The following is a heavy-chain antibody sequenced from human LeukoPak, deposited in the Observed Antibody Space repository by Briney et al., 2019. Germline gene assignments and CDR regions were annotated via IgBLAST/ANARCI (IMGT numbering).Heavy chain of an antibody. D-gene: IGHD6-19*01. J-gene: IGHJ4*02. CDR3: ARQGSSGHPPKF. CDR2: IFPGDSHT. V-gene: IGHV5-51*01. CDR1: GYSFTNYW. Sequence: GESLKISCKASGYSFTNYWIGWVRQMPGKGLDWMGIIFPGDSHTRYSPSFQGQVTISADRSIGTAYLQWSSLKASDTAIYDCARQGSSGHPPKFWGQETQVTVSS.